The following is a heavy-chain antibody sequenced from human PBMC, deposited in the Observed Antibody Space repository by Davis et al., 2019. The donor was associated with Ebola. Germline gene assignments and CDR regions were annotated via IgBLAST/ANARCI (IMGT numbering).Heavy chain of an antibody. D-gene: IGHD5-12*01. V-gene: IGHV3-30*18. CDR3: AKDRSYSGYPGPLHY. Sequence: GESLKISCAASGFTLSSYCMHWVRQAPGTWLGWVAVISYDGSNKYYADSVKGQFTISRDNSKNTRYLQMNSLRAEDTAVYYCAKDRSYSGYPGPLHYWGQGTLVTVSS. CDR2: ISYDGSNK. CDR1: GFTLSSYC. J-gene: IGHJ4*02.